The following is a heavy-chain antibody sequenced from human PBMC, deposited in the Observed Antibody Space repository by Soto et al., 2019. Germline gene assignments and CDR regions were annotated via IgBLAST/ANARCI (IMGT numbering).Heavy chain of an antibody. CDR1: GFSLSTSGVG. CDR2: IYWNDDK. D-gene: IGHD2-15*01. CDR3: AHRGHGGNWYYFDY. Sequence: TLVNPTQTLTLTCTFSGFSLSTSGVGVGWIRQPPGKALEWLALIYWNDDKRYSPSLKSRLTITKDTSKNQVVLTMTNMDPVDTATYCCAHRGHGGNWYYFDYWGQGTLVTVSS. V-gene: IGHV2-5*01. J-gene: IGHJ4*02.